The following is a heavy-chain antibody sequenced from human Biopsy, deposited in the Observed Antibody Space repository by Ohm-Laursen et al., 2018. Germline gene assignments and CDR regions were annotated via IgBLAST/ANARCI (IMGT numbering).Heavy chain of an antibody. CDR2: IWYDGSNG. J-gene: IGHJ2*01. D-gene: IGHD6-19*01. Sequence: SLRLSCTASGFIFNYSMHWVRQAPGKGLEWVAVIWYDGSNGNYADSVKGRFTISRDNSKNTLYMQMNSLRVEDTAVYYCARRAVACTYNWYFDLWGRGTLVTVSS. V-gene: IGHV3-33*01. CDR1: GFIFNYS. CDR3: ARRAVACTYNWYFDL.